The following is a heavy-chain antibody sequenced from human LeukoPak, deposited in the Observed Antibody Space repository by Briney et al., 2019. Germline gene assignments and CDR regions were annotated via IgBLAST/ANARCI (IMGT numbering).Heavy chain of an antibody. CDR3: ARGSPPPRYSSSPTGFDYWAKRSASRYSSSPTGFDY. CDR1: GGSFSGYY. V-gene: IGHV4-34*01. J-gene: IGHJ4*02. CDR2: INHSGST. D-gene: IGHD6-13*01. Sequence: SETLSLTCAVYGGSFSGYYWSWIRQPPGKGLEWIGEINHSGSTNYNPSLKSRDTISVDTSKNLFSLKLSSVTAADTAVYYCARGSPPPRYSSSPTGFDYWAKRSASRYSSSPTGFDYWGQGTLVTVSS.